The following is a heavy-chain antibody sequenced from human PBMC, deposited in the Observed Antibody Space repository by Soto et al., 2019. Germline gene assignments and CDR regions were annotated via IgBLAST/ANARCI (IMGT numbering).Heavy chain of an antibody. J-gene: IGHJ6*02. CDR2: IKQDGSEK. D-gene: IGHD2-15*01. V-gene: IGHV3-7*03. CDR1: GFNFTTYW. CDR3: ARDSNVVVPAAIPYVDV. Sequence: EVQLVESGGGLVQPGGSLKLSCAASGFNFTTYWMGWVRQAPGKGLEWVANIKQDGSEKSYGDSVRGRFTITRDNANNSLYLHMNSVRAEDAAVYFCARDSNVVVPAAIPYVDVWGQGTTVTVSS.